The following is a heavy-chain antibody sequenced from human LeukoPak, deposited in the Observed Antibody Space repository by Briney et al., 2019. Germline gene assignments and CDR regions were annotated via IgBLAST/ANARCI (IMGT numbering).Heavy chain of an antibody. J-gene: IGHJ6*02. D-gene: IGHD2-15*01. CDR2: YI. Sequence: YIYYADSVKGRFTISRDNAKNSLYLQMNSLRAEDTVVYYCARGLGYCSGGSCYADYYYYYYGMDVWGQGTTVTVSS. V-gene: IGHV3-21*01. CDR3: ARGLGYCSGGSCYADYYYYYYGMDV.